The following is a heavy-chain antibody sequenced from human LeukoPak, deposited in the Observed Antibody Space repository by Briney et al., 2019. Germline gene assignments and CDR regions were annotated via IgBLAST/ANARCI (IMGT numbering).Heavy chain of an antibody. CDR2: INAGNGNT. D-gene: IGHD3-10*01. V-gene: IGHV1-3*01. J-gene: IGHJ5*02. CDR1: GYTFTSYA. Sequence: ASVKVSCKASGYTFTSYAMHWVRQAPGQRLEWMGWINAGNGNTKYSQKFQGRVTITRDTSASTAYMELSSLRSEDTAVYYCARVVRGVTSRWFDPWGQGTLVTVSS. CDR3: ARVVRGVTSRWFDP.